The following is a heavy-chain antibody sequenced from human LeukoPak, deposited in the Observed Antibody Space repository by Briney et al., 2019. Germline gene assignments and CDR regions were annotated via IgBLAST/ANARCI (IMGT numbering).Heavy chain of an antibody. CDR1: GFTFSSFW. J-gene: IGHJ4*02. CDR2: IKQEGSEK. CDR3: ARGFELDY. Sequence: GSLRLSCAASGFTFSSFWMSWVRQAPGKGLEWVASIKQEGSEKYYVASVKGRFTISRDDARNSLYLQMNSLRAEDTPVYFCARGFELDYWGQGTLVTVSS. V-gene: IGHV3-7*01.